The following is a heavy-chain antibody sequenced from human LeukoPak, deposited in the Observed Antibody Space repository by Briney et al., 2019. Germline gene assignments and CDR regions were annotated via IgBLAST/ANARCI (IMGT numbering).Heavy chain of an antibody. V-gene: IGHV3-11*04. CDR1: GFTFSNYY. J-gene: IGHJ6*03. D-gene: IGHD6-6*01. Sequence: GGSLRLSCAASGFTFSNYYMSWIRQAPGKGLEWVSYISSSGSTIYYADSVKGRFTISRDNSKNTLYLQMNSLRAEDTAVYHCARDLIAGRLYYYYYMDVWGKGTTVTVSS. CDR2: ISSSGSTI. CDR3: ARDLIAGRLYYYYYMDV.